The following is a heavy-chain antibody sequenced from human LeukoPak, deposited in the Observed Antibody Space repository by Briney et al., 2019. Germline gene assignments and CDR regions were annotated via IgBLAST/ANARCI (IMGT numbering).Heavy chain of an antibody. CDR3: AREVSTGSSWYRDAFDI. Sequence: GGSLRLSCAASGFTFDGYAMHWVRQAPGKGLEWVAVISYDGSNKYYADSVKGRFTISRDNSKNTLYLQMNSLRAEDTAVYYCAREVSTGSSWYRDAFDIWGQGTMVTVSS. V-gene: IGHV3-30*04. CDR2: ISYDGSNK. J-gene: IGHJ3*02. D-gene: IGHD6-13*01. CDR1: GFTFDGYA.